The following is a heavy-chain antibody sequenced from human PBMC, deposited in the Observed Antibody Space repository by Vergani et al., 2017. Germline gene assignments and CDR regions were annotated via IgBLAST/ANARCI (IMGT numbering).Heavy chain of an antibody. D-gene: IGHD3-3*01. CDR2: ISYDGSNK. Sequence: QVQLVESGGGVVQPGRSLRLSCAASGFTFSSYAMHWVRQAPGKGLEWVAVISYDGSNKYYADSVKGRFTISRDNSKNTLYLQMNSLRAEDTAVYYCARDLLYYDLWSGYYPSDYWGQGTLVTVSS. CDR1: GFTFSSYA. V-gene: IGHV3-30*04. J-gene: IGHJ4*02. CDR3: ARDLLYYDLWSGYYPSDY.